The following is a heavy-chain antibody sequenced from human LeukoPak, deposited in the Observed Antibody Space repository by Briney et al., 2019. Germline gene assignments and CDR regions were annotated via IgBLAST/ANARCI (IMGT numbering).Heavy chain of an antibody. CDR1: GGSISSSNW. CDR2: IYHSGST. D-gene: IGHD4-17*01. CDR3: ARAPTVTTPHFDY. V-gene: IGHV4-4*02. J-gene: IGHJ4*02. Sequence: PSGTLSLTCAVSGGSISSSNWWSWVLQPPGKGLEWIVEIYHSGSTNYNPSLKSRVTISVDTSKNQFSLKLSSVTAADTAVYYCARAPTVTTPHFDYWGQGTLVTVSS.